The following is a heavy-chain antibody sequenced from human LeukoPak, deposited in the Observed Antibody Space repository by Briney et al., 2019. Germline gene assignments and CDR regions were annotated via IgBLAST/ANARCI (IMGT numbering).Heavy chain of an antibody. CDR1: GGSISSGDYY. CDR3: ARGDDILTGYVYDY. V-gene: IGHV4-30-4*01. Sequence: SQTLSLTCTVSGGSISSGDYYWSWIRQPTGKGLEWIGYIYYSGSTYYNPSLKSRVTISVDTSKNQFSLKLSSVTAADTAVYYCARGDDILTGYVYDYWGQGTLVTVSS. D-gene: IGHD3-9*01. CDR2: IYYSGST. J-gene: IGHJ4*02.